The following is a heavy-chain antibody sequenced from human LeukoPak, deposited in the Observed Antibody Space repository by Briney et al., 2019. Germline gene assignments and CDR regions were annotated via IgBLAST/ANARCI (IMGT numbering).Heavy chain of an antibody. CDR2: INTDGSGT. J-gene: IGHJ4*02. V-gene: IGHV3-74*01. CDR3: AKALMIAAANVLDY. D-gene: IGHD6-13*01. CDR1: GFTFSNYW. Sequence: GGSLRLSCAASGFTFSNYWMHWVRQAPGKGLVWVSHINTDGSGTDYADSVKGRFTISRDNAKNTVNLQMNSLRAEDTAVYYCAKALMIAAANVLDYWGQGTLVTVSS.